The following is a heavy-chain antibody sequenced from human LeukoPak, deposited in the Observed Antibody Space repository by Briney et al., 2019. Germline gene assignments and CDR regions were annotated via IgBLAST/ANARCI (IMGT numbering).Heavy chain of an antibody. D-gene: IGHD3-22*01. CDR1: GGSISSYY. CDR3: ARHRSGYAVPDDY. Sequence: SETLSLTCTVSGGSISSYYWSWIRQPPGKGLEWIGYIYYSGSTNYNPSLKSRVTISVDTSKNQFSLKLSSVTAADTAVYYCARHRSGYAVPDDYWGQGTLVTVSS. CDR2: IYYSGST. V-gene: IGHV4-59*08. J-gene: IGHJ4*02.